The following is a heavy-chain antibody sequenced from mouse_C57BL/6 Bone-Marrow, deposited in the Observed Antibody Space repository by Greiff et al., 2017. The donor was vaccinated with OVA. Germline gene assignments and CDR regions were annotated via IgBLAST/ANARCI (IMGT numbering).Heavy chain of an antibody. CDR2: IDPSDSET. J-gene: IGHJ1*03. CDR1: GYTFTSYW. D-gene: IGHD2-5*01. V-gene: IGHV1-52*01. Sequence: VQLQQPGAELVRPGSSVKLSCKASGYTFTSYWMHWVKQRPIQGLEWIGNIDPSDSETHYNQKFKDKATLTVDKSASTAYMQLSSPTSEDSAVYYCARDYSNFYWYFDVWGTGTTVTVSS. CDR3: ARDYSNFYWYFDV.